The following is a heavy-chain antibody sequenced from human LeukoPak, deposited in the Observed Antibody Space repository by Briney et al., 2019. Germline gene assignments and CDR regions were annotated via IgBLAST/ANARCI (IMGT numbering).Heavy chain of an antibody. V-gene: IGHV1-2*02. CDR2: INPNSGGT. CDR3: ARDRPYCSGGSCFAFDI. J-gene: IGHJ3*02. CDR1: GYTFTGYY. D-gene: IGHD2-15*01. Sequence: ASVKVSCKASGYTFTGYYMHWVRQAPGQGLEWMEWINPNSGGTNYAQKFQGRVTMTRDTSISTACMELSRLRSDDTAVYYCARDRPYCSGGSCFAFDIWGQGTMVTVSS.